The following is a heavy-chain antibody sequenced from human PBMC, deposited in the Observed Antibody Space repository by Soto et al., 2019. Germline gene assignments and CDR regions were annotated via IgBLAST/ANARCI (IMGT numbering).Heavy chain of an antibody. CDR1: GGSISSYY. V-gene: IGHV4-59*12. D-gene: IGHD3-3*01. CDR2: IYYSGST. J-gene: IGHJ4*02. Sequence: SETLSLTCTVSGGSISSYYWSWIRQPPGKGLEWIGYIYYSGSTNYNPSLKSRVTISVDTSKNQFSLKLSSVTAADTAVYYCASPRGLGYYDFWSGYYDYWGQGTLVTVSS. CDR3: ASPRGLGYYDFWSGYYDY.